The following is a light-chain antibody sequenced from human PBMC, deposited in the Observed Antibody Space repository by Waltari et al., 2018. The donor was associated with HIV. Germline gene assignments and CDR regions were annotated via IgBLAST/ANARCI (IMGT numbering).Light chain of an antibody. J-gene: IGLJ2*01. Sequence: SYVLTQPPSVSVAPGQTARFTCGGKHVGSKSVPWYQQKPGPAPLLVLFDGSDRPSGIPERFSGSNSGNTATLTISRVEAGDEADYYCQVWDSSSDVVFGGGTKLTVL. CDR1: HVGSKS. CDR2: DGS. V-gene: IGLV3-21*02. CDR3: QVWDSSSDVV.